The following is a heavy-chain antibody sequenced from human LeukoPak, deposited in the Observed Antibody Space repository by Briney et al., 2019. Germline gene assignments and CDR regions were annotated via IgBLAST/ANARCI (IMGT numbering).Heavy chain of an antibody. D-gene: IGHD3-22*01. J-gene: IGHJ5*02. CDR1: GGTFSSYA. V-gene: IGHV1-69*05. CDR2: IIPIFGTA. CDR3: AGPFPWGYHSSASFYP. Sequence: GASVKVSCKASGGTFSSYAISWVRQAPGQGLEWMGGIIPIFGTANYAQKFQGRVTITTDESTSTAYMELSSLRSEDTAVYYCAGPFPWGYHSSASFYPWGQGTLVTVSS.